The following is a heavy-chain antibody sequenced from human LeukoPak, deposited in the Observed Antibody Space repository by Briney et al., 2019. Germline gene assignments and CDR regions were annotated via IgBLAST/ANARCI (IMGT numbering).Heavy chain of an antibody. Sequence: PGGSLRLSCAASGFTFSSYAMSWVRQAPGKGLEWVSAISGSGGSTYYADSVKDRFTISRDNSKNTLYLQMNSLRAEDTAVYYCAKDSGWNYGPYFDYWGQGTLVTVSS. J-gene: IGHJ4*02. D-gene: IGHD1-7*01. CDR3: AKDSGWNYGPYFDY. CDR2: ISGSGGST. V-gene: IGHV3-23*01. CDR1: GFTFSSYA.